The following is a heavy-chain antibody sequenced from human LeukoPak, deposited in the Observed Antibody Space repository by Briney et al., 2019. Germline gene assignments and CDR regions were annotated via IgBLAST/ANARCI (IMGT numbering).Heavy chain of an antibody. J-gene: IGHJ6*02. V-gene: IGHV3-64*01. CDR2: ISSNGGST. Sequence: GGSLRLSCAASGFTFSSYAMHWVRQAPGKGLEYVSAISSNGGSTYYANSVMGRFTISRDNSKNTLYLQMGSLRAEDMAVYYCARDLQSYSNYNYYGMDVWGQGTTVTVSS. CDR1: GFTFSSYA. CDR3: ARDLQSYSNYNYYGMDV. D-gene: IGHD4-11*01.